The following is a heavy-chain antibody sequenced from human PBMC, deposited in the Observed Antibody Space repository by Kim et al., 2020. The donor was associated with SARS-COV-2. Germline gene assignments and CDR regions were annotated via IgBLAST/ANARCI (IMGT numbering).Heavy chain of an antibody. D-gene: IGHD3-10*01. CDR3: ARDRGVNGHDWYFVL. Sequence: GGSLRLSCAASGFTFSSFRMHWVRQVPGKGLVWVSRINGAGSYTGYADSVKGRFTSSRDNAKNTLYLQMNSLTSEDTAVYYCARDRGVNGHDWYFVLWGRGTLVTVSS. V-gene: IGHV3-74*01. CDR1: GFTFSSFR. J-gene: IGHJ2*01. CDR2: INGAGSYT.